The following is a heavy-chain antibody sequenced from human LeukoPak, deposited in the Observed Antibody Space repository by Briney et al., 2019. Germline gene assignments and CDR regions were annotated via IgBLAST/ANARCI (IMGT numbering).Heavy chain of an antibody. CDR2: ISRGVGST. CDR1: GFTFSSYD. J-gene: IGHJ5*02. CDR3: ARTGPGDPAHDYDHL. Sequence: GGSLRLSCAASGFTFSSYDLSWVRQPPGKGLECVSSISRGVGSTYYADSVKGRFTISRDNSKNTLYLQMNSLRAEDTAVYYCARTGPGDPAHDYDHLWGQGTLVTVSS. V-gene: IGHV3-23*01. D-gene: IGHD4-17*01.